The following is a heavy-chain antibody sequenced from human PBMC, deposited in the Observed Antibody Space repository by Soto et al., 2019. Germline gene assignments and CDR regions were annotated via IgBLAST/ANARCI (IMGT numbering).Heavy chain of an antibody. V-gene: IGHV3-30-3*01. CDR3: ARDRIAAAVRYFDY. CDR1: GFTFSSFA. CDR2: MSYDGSNK. D-gene: IGHD6-13*01. J-gene: IGHJ4*02. Sequence: AGGSLRLSCAASGFTFSSFAMHWVRQAPGKGLEWVAVMSYDGSNKYYADSVKGRFTISRDNSKSTLYLQMNSLSTEDTAVYYCARDRIAAAVRYFDYWGQGTLVTVSS.